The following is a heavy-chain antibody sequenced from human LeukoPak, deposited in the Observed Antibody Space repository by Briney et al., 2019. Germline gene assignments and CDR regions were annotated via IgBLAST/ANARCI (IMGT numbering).Heavy chain of an antibody. V-gene: IGHV4-59*01. CDR3: ARDRGVPYYYYGMDV. D-gene: IGHD2-8*01. CDR2: IYYSGST. Sequence: SVTLSLTCTVSGGSIRSYYWSWIRQPPGKGLEWIGYIYYSGSTNYNPSLKSRVTISVDTSKNQFSLKLSSVTAADTAVYYCARDRGVPYYYYGMDVWGQGTTVTVSS. J-gene: IGHJ6*02. CDR1: GGSIRSYY.